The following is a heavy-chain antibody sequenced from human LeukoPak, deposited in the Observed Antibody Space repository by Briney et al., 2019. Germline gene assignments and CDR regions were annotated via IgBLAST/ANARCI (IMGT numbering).Heavy chain of an antibody. Sequence: PGRSLRLSCAAFGFTFNDYALHWVRQAPGKGLEWVAVISYDGSNKYYADSVKGRFTISRDNAKNSLYLQMNSLRAEDTAVYYCARDGAPTYYDFWSGYQAFDYWGQGTLVTVSS. V-gene: IGHV3-30*04. CDR1: GFTFNDYA. CDR2: ISYDGSNK. J-gene: IGHJ4*02. D-gene: IGHD3-3*01. CDR3: ARDGAPTYYDFWSGYQAFDY.